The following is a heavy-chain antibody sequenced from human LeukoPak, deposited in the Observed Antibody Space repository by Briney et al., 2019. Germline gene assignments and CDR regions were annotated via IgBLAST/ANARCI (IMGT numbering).Heavy chain of an antibody. CDR3: ARGRYYDFWSGYYPYYYYYYMDV. V-gene: IGHV5-51*01. Sequence: GESLKISCKGSGYSFTSYWIGWVRQMPGKGLEWMGIIYPGDSDTRYSPSFQGQVTISADKSISTAYLQWSSLKASDTAMYYCARGRYYDFWSGYYPYYYYYYMDVWGKGTTVTVSS. CDR2: IYPGDSDT. J-gene: IGHJ6*03. D-gene: IGHD3-3*01. CDR1: GYSFTSYW.